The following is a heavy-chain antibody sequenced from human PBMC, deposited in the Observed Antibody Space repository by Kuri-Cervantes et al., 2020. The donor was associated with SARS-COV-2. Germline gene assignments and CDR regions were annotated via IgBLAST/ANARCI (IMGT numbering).Heavy chain of an antibody. J-gene: IGHJ4*02. Sequence: GSLRLSCTVSGGSISSYYWSWIRQPPGKGLEWIGYIYYSGSTNYNPSLKSRVTMSVDTSKNQFSLKLSSVTAADTAVYYCASHKYSSSSYFDYWGQGTLVTVSS. CDR2: IYYSGST. CDR1: GGSISSYY. V-gene: IGHV4-59*01. D-gene: IGHD6-6*01. CDR3: ASHKYSSSSYFDY.